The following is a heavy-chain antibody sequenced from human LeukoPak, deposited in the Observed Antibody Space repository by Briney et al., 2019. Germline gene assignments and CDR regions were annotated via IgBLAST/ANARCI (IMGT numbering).Heavy chain of an antibody. CDR2: ISSSGSTI. CDR1: GFTFSSYE. Sequence: GGSLRLSCAASGFTFSSYEMNWVRQAPGKGLEWVSYISSSGSTIYYADSVKGRFTISRDNAKNSLYLQMNSLRAEDTAVYYCAKLYLGRDIVAPLDYWGQGTLVTVSS. V-gene: IGHV3-48*03. J-gene: IGHJ4*02. D-gene: IGHD5-12*01. CDR3: AKLYLGRDIVAPLDY.